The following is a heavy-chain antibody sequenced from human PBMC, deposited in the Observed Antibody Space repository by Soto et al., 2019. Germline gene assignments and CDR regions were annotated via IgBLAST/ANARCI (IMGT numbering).Heavy chain of an antibody. J-gene: IGHJ6*02. CDR3: ARGKGSKGMDV. CDR1: VFTFSIYS. Sequence: WGALLVSCAASVFTFSIYSMAWVRQAPGKGLEWVSFISSSSTYIHYADSVKGRFTISRDDAKNSLYLQMNSLRAEDTAVYYCARGKGSKGMDVWGQGTTVTVSS. CDR2: ISSSSTYI. D-gene: IGHD4-4*01. V-gene: IGHV3-21*01.